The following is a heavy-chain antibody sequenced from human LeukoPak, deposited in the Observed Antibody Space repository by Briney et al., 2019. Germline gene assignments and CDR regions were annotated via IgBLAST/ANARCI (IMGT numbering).Heavy chain of an antibody. D-gene: IGHD6-13*01. CDR1: GYTFTGYY. Sequence: ASVKVSCKASGYTFTGYYMHWVRQAPGQGLEWMGWINPNSGGTNYAQKFQGRVTMTRDTSISTAYMELSRLRSDDTAVYYCARERYSSSWYANWFDPWGQGTLVTVSS. CDR3: ARERYSSSWYANWFDP. J-gene: IGHJ5*02. CDR2: INPNSGGT. V-gene: IGHV1-2*02.